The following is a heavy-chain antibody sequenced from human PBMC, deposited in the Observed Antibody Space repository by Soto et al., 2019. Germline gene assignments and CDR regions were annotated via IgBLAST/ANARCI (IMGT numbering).Heavy chain of an antibody. J-gene: IGHJ4*02. D-gene: IGHD3-22*01. CDR1: GYTFTSYG. V-gene: IGHV1-18*01. Sequence: QVQLVQSGAEVKKPGASVKVSCKASGYTFTSYGISWVRQAPGQGLEWMGWISAYNGNTNYAQKLQGRVTSTTDTSTSTAYMELSSLRSDDTAVYYCASTLYYYDSSGYYPYWGQGTLVTVSS. CDR2: ISAYNGNT. CDR3: ASTLYYYDSSGYYPY.